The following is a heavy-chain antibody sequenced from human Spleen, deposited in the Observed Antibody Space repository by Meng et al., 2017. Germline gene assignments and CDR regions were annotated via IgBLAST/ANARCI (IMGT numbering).Heavy chain of an antibody. CDR3: ARNLVLLWFGEPDGMDV. V-gene: IGHV3-30*04. CDR2: ISYDGSNK. J-gene: IGHJ6*02. D-gene: IGHD3-10*01. Sequence: GESLKISCAASGFTFSSYAMHWVRQAPGKGLEWVAVISYDGSNKYYADSEEGRFTISRDNSKNTLYLKMNSLRAEDTAVYYSARNLVLLWFGEPDGMDVWGQGTTVTVSS. CDR1: GFTFSSYA.